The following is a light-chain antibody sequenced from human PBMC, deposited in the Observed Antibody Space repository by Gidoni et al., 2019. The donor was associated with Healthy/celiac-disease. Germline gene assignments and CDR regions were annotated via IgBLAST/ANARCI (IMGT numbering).Light chain of an antibody. V-gene: IGKV1-5*01. CDR2: DAS. CDR1: QSSSSW. Sequence: DIPMTQSPSTLSASVGDRVTITCRASQSSSSWLAWYQQKPGKAPKLLIYDASSLESGVPSRFSGSGSGTEFTLTISSLQPDDFATYYCQQYNSYSYTFGQXTKLEIK. CDR3: QQYNSYSYT. J-gene: IGKJ2*01.